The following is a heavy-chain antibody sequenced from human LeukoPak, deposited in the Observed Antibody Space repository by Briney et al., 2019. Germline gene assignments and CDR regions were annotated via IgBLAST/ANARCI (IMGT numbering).Heavy chain of an antibody. D-gene: IGHD5/OR15-5a*01. V-gene: IGHV3-13*01. CDR2: IGIGSDT. Sequence: GGSLRLSCAASGFTFSSYDMHWLPQAPGRGLEWVSPIGIGSDTYYPDSVKGRFTISRENAKNSMYLQMNSLKDGDTAVYYCIRGGIQVSGIDAFDIWGQGTMVTVSS. CDR3: IRGGIQVSGIDAFDI. CDR1: GFTFSSYD. J-gene: IGHJ3*02.